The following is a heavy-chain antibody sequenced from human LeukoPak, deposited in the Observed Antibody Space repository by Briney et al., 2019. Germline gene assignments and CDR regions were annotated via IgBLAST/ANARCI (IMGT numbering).Heavy chain of an antibody. CDR2: TYYRSKWYN. Sequence: SQTLSLTRAISGDSVSSNSAAWNWIRQSPSRGLEWLGRTYYRSKWYNNYAVSVKSRITVNPDTSKNQFSLQLNSVTPEDTAVYYCARTTCSGGTCSVSFDSWGQGTPVTVSS. J-gene: IGHJ4*02. CDR1: GDSVSSNSAA. D-gene: IGHD2-15*01. CDR3: ARTTCSGGTCSVSFDS. V-gene: IGHV6-1*01.